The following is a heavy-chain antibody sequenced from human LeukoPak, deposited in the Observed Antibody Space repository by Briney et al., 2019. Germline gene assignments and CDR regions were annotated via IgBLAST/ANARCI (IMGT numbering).Heavy chain of an antibody. CDR2: INTNTGNP. CDR3: ARDLFLELWFGESPGFDY. J-gene: IGHJ4*02. D-gene: IGHD3-10*01. V-gene: IGHV7-4-1*02. Sequence: ASVKVSCKASRYTFTSYAMNWVRQAPGQGLEWMGRINTNTGNPTYAQGFTGRIVFSLDTSVSTAYLQISSLKAEDTAVYYCARDLFLELWFGESPGFDYWGQGTLVTVSS. CDR1: RYTFTSYA.